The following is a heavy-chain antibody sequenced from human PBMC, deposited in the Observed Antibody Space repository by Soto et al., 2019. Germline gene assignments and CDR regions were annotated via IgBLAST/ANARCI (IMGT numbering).Heavy chain of an antibody. CDR3: TTDELLGGVIATFDY. J-gene: IGHJ4*02. D-gene: IGHD3-16*02. CDR1: GFTFSNAW. CDR2: IKSKTDGGTT. Sequence: EVQLVESGGGLVKPGGSLRLSCAASGFTFSNAWMNWVRQAPGKGLEWVGRIKSKTDGGTTDYAAPVKGRFTISRDDSKNTLYLQMNSLKSEDTAVYYCTTDELLGGVIATFDYWGQGTLVTVSS. V-gene: IGHV3-15*07.